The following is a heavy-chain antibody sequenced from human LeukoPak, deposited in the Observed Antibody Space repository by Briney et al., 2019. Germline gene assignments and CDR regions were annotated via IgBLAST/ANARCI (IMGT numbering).Heavy chain of an antibody. J-gene: IGHJ3*02. V-gene: IGHV3-13*01. D-gene: IGHD3-22*01. Sequence: GGSLRLSCAASGFIFSNYDMHWVCHGTGKGLEWVSGIGTAGDTHYPDSVKGRFTISRGNAKNSLYLQMNSLRVGDTAMYYCARAARYYGSSGAHAFDIWGQGTMVTVS. CDR1: GFIFSNYD. CDR2: IGTAGDT. CDR3: ARAARYYGSSGAHAFDI.